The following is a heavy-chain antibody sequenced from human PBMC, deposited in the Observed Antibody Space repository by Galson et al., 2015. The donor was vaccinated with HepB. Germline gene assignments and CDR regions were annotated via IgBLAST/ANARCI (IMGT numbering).Heavy chain of an antibody. CDR1: GFTFRNYW. CDR3: ARDYTLGASVYYFDY. D-gene: IGHD2/OR15-2a*01. V-gene: IGHV3-7*03. J-gene: IGHJ4*02. Sequence: SLRLSCAAYGFTFRNYWMGWVRQAPGQGLEWVANIKQDGSEKYYVASVKGRFTIFRDNATNYLYLPMNSLRAEDTAVYYCARDYTLGASVYYFDYWGQGTLVTVSS. CDR2: IKQDGSEK.